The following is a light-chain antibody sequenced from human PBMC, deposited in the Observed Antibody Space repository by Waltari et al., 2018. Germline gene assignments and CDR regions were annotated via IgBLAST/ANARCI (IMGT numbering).Light chain of an antibody. CDR1: QSLVASDGNTD. J-gene: IGKJ1*01. CDR2: KVS. Sequence: DVVMTQSPLSLAVTLGQPASISCRSSQSLVASDGNTDFNWFQQRQGQSPRRLLYKVSNRASGGADRFSGSGSGTDFTLRISRVEAEDVGIYYCRQGKHRPWTFGQGTRVEIK. CDR3: RQGKHRPWT. V-gene: IGKV2-30*01.